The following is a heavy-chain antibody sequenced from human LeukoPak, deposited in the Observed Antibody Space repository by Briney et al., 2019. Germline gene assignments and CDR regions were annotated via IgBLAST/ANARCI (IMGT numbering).Heavy chain of an antibody. Sequence: SETLFLTCAVYGGSFSGYYWSWIRQPPGKGLEWIGEINHSGSTNYNPSLKSRVTISVDTSKNQFSLKLSSVTAADTAVYYCARAPDVLRVRYYYYGMDVWGQGTTVTVSS. CDR3: ARAPDVLRVRYYYYGMDV. D-gene: IGHD3-10*01. J-gene: IGHJ6*02. CDR1: GGSFSGYY. V-gene: IGHV4-34*01. CDR2: INHSGST.